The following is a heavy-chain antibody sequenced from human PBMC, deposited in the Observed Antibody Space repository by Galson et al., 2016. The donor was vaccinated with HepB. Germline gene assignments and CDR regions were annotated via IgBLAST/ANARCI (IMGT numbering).Heavy chain of an antibody. CDR3: AHRGRTRYFDT. V-gene: IGHV2-5*02. CDR1: GISVTTFGVG. CDR2: IYWDDED. J-gene: IGHJ4*02. D-gene: IGHD3/OR15-3a*01. Sequence: PALVKPTQTLTLTCSVSGISVTTFGVGVGWIRQSPGKAPEWLAIIYWDDEDRYSPSLKSRLTITRDTSKNQVDLTMINMDPEDTATYYCAHRGRTRYFDTGGQGTLVTVSS.